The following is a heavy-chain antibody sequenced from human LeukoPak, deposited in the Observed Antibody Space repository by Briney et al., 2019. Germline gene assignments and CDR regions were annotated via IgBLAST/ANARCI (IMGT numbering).Heavy chain of an antibody. J-gene: IGHJ6*02. D-gene: IGHD3-10*01. Sequence: WGSLTLSCAASGFTFSSYDMHWVRQHTAKGLEWVSGLGSDGETNYPGSVKGRFTISRENAKNSLYLQMNSLRAGDTAVYYCARRLGTMIRGFITYYYAMGVWGQGTTVTVSS. V-gene: IGHV3-13*04. CDR2: LGSDGET. CDR3: ARRLGTMIRGFITYYYAMGV. CDR1: GFTFSSYD.